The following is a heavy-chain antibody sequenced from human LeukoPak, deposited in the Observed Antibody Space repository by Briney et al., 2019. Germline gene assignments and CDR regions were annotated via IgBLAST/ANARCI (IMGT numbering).Heavy chain of an antibody. CDR2: IIPIFGTA. CDR3: ARMPFMVRGVIELDY. J-gene: IGHJ4*02. Sequence: AASVKVSCKASGGTFSSYAISWVGQAPGQGLEWMGGIIPIFGTANYAQKFQGRVTITADESTSTAYMELSSLRSEDTAVYYCARMPFMVRGVIELDYWGQGTLVTVSS. D-gene: IGHD3-10*01. V-gene: IGHV1-69*13. CDR1: GGTFSSYA.